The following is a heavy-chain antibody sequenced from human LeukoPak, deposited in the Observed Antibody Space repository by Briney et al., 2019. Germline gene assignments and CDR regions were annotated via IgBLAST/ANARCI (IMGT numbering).Heavy chain of an antibody. J-gene: IGHJ4*02. CDR2: ISGSGGST. V-gene: IGHV3-23*01. CDR3: AKDDLEGDGYNYFDY. D-gene: IGHD5-24*01. CDR1: GFIFSNYG. Sequence: RAGGSLRLSCAASGFIFSNYGMNWVRQAPGKGLEWVSAISGSGGSTYYADSVKGRFTISRDNSKNTLYLQMNSLRAEDTAVYYCAKDDLEGDGYNYFDYWGQGTLVTVSS.